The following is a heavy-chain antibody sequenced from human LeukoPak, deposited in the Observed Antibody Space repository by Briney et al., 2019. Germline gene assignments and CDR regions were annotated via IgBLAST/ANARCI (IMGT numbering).Heavy chain of an antibody. CDR3: ARHEEGDIVVVPAAIEY. Sequence: SETLSLTCTVSGGSISSSGYYWGWIRQPPGKGLEWIGSIYYSGSTYYNPSLKSRVTISVDTSKNQFSLKLSSVTAADTAVYYCARHEEGDIVVVPAAIEYWGQGTLVTVSS. V-gene: IGHV4-39*01. J-gene: IGHJ4*02. CDR1: GGSISSSGYY. CDR2: IYYSGST. D-gene: IGHD2-2*01.